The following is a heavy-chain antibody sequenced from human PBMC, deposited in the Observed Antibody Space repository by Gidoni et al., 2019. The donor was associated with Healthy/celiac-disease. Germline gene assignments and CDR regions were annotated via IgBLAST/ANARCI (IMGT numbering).Heavy chain of an antibody. CDR2: SYYSGSS. Sequence: QVQLQESGPGLVKPSETLSPPCTVPGGSISTYYWCWLRQPPGKGLEWIGYSYYSGSSNYIPSLKSRVTISVDTSKNQFSLKLSSVTAADTAVYYCARGGDSRDYYFDYWSQGTLVTVSS. CDR3: ARGGDSRDYYFDY. J-gene: IGHJ4*02. CDR1: GGSISTYY. D-gene: IGHD2-21*02. V-gene: IGHV4-59*01.